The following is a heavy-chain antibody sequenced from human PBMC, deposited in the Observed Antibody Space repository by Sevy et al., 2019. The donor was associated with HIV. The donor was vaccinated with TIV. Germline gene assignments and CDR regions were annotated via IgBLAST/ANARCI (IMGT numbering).Heavy chain of an antibody. V-gene: IGHV3-7*01. CDR3: AREWRVLYFAESSSERYFDY. CDR1: GFTFTTYW. J-gene: IGHJ4*02. D-gene: IGHD3-10*01. Sequence: GGSLRLSCEASGFTFTTYWMSWVRQAPGKGLEWVANIKQDGSEKFYVDSGKGRFTISRDNAKNSLYLQMNSLRAEDTAVYYCAREWRVLYFAESSSERYFDYWGQGTLVTVSS. CDR2: IKQDGSEK.